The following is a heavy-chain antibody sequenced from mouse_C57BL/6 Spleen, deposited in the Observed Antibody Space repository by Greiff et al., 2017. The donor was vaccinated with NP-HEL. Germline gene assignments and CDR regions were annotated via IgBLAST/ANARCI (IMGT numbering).Heavy chain of an antibody. CDR1: GYTFTGYW. CDR2: ILPGSGST. D-gene: IGHD1-1*01. V-gene: IGHV1-9*01. Sequence: QVQLQQSGAELMKPGASVKLSCKATGYTFTGYWIEWVKQRPGHGLEWIGEILPGSGSTNYNEKFKGKATFTADTSSNTAYMQLSSLTTEDSAIYYCARSFRNYYGSSYAMDYWGQGTSVTVSS. CDR3: ARSFRNYYGSSYAMDY. J-gene: IGHJ4*01.